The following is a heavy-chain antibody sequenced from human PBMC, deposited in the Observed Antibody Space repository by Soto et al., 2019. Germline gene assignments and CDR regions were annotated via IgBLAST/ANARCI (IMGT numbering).Heavy chain of an antibody. Sequence: QVQLVESGGGVVQPGRSLRLSCAASGFTFNTYGMHWVRQAPGKGLEWVAVIWYDGSNKYYADSVKGRFTISRDNSKNTLYLQMNSLRAEDTAVYYCARDTGTGYSSGWPDYWGQGTLVTVSS. D-gene: IGHD6-19*01. J-gene: IGHJ4*02. CDR1: GFTFNTYG. CDR2: IWYDGSNK. CDR3: ARDTGTGYSSGWPDY. V-gene: IGHV3-33*01.